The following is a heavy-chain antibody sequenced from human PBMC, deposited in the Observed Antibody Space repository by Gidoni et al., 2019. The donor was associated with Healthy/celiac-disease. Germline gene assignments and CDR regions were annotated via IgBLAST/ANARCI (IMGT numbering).Heavy chain of an antibody. CDR2: ISPICGTA. Sequence: QVQLVQSGAEVKKPGSSVKVSCKASGGTLSSYAISWVRQAPGQGLEWMGGISPICGTANYAQKVQGRVTITADESTSTAYMELSSLRSEDTAVYYCANGYYYDSSCYYYYFDYWGQGTLVTVSS. V-gene: IGHV1-69*01. CDR3: ANGYYYDSSCYYYYFDY. CDR1: GGTLSSYA. D-gene: IGHD3-22*01. J-gene: IGHJ4*02.